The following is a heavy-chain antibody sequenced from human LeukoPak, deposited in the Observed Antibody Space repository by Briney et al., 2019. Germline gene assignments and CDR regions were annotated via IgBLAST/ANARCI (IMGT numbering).Heavy chain of an antibody. J-gene: IGHJ3*02. CDR3: ARDPANGRPDAYDI. CDR2: LHPVTGGT. V-gene: IGHV1-46*01. CDR1: GYTFTTYL. Sequence: GASVKVSCKASGYTFTTYLIHWVRQAPGQGLEWMGELHPVTGGTNYAQKFQGSVTMTRDTSTSTVYLELSSLTSEDTAVYFCARDPANGRPDAYDIWGQGTRVTVSS. D-gene: IGHD1-26*01.